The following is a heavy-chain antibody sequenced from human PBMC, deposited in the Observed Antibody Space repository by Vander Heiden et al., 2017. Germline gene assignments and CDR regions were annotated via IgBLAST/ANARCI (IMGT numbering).Heavy chain of an antibody. Sequence: EVQLVESGGGLVKPGGSVRLSCAASGFTFSNAWMNWVRQAPGKGLEWVGRIKSKTDGGTTDYAAPVKGRFTISRDDSKNTLYLQMNSLKTEDTAVYYCTTHPDVDTAIDYWGQGTLVTVSS. CDR2: IKSKTDGGTT. CDR3: TTHPDVDTAIDY. D-gene: IGHD5-18*01. CDR1: GFTFSNAW. J-gene: IGHJ4*02. V-gene: IGHV3-15*07.